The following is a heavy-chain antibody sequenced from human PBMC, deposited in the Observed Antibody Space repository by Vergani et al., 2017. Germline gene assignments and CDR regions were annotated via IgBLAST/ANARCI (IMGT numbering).Heavy chain of an antibody. CDR3: VSARCSGACCMSNWFDS. CDR2: IKSDGSIN. J-gene: IGHJ5*01. D-gene: IGHD5-12*01. Sequence: EVQLVESGGGLIHPGGSLRLSCERSGFSFSGYWMHGVRQSPEKGLVWVSRIKSDGSINTYADSVKGRFTISRDNAKNTLYLEINSLRGDATAISYCVSARCSGACCMSNWFDSWGQGTLVTVSS. CDR1: GFSFSGYW. V-gene: IGHV3-74*01.